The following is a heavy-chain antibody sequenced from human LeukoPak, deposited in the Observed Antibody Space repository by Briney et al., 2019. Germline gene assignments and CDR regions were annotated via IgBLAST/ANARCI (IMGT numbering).Heavy chain of an antibody. J-gene: IGHJ3*02. CDR3: AGRGLDALGAFHI. CDR1: GFNFSTYS. CDR2: ISSSSYI. V-gene: IGHV3-21*03. Sequence: PGGSLRLSRAASGFNFSTYSINWVRPAPGKGLEWVSSISSSSYIYYADSVKGRFTISRDNANNSLYLQINSVRAQNSAVYYSAGRGLDALGAFHIWGEGTMVTLSP. D-gene: IGHD6-19*01.